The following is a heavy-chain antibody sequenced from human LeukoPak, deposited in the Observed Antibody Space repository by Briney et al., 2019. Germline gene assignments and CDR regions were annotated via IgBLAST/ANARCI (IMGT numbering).Heavy chain of an antibody. CDR2: LSGSGGDT. D-gene: IGHD3-16*01. CDR3: AKDLWYFGMDV. V-gene: IGHV3-23*01. Sequence: PGGSLRLSCAASGFTFSNYAMSWVRQAPGKGLEWVSSLSGSGGDTYYADSVKGRFTISRDNSKNTLYLQMNSLRAEDTAMYYCAKDLWYFGMDVWGQGTTVTVSS. J-gene: IGHJ6*02. CDR1: GFTFSNYA.